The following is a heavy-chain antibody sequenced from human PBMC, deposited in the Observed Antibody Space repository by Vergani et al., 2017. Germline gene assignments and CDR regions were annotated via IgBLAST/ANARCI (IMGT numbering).Heavy chain of an antibody. Sequence: QVQLQESGPGLVKPSETLSLTCTVSGDSVISTDYHWGWIRQPPGKGLEWIGSMDYSGSTSYNPSLASRLSISFETPKNQFSLRLTSVTAADTAVYYCASKRGACRAAYCHSYDFWGPGTLVGVSS. V-gene: IGHV4-39*01. J-gene: IGHJ4*02. D-gene: IGHD2-15*01. CDR1: GDSVISTDYH. CDR2: MDYSGST. CDR3: ASKRGACRAAYCHSYDF.